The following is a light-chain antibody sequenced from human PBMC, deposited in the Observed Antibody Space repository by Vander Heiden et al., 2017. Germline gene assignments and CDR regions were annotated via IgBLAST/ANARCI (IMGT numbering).Light chain of an antibody. J-gene: IGLJ1*01. CDR2: EVS. V-gene: IGLV2-23*02. CDR1: SSDVGSYNL. CDR3: CSYGGSSTYV. Sequence: QSALTQPASVSGSPGQSITISCNGTSSDVGSYNLVSWYQQHPGKAPKLIIYEVSKRPSGISNRFSGSKSGNTASLTISGLQAEDEADYYCCSYGGSSTYVFGTGTKVTVL.